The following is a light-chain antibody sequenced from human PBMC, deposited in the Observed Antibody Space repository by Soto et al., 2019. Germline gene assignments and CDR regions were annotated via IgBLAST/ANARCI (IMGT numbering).Light chain of an antibody. V-gene: IGLV2-8*01. CDR3: TSYAGSNNLEV. J-gene: IGLJ3*02. CDR1: SSDVGGYDY. Sequence: QSALTQPPSASGSPGQSVTISCTGTSSDVGGYDYVSWYRQHPGKAPKLMIYEVSKRPSGVPDRFSGSKSGNTASLTVSGLQAEDEADYYCTSYAGSNNLEVFGGGTKLTVL. CDR2: EVS.